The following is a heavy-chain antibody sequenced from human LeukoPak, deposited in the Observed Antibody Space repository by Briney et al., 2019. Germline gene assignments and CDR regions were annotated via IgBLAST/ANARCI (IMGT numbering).Heavy chain of an antibody. D-gene: IGHD6-19*01. Sequence: ASVKVSCKASGYTFTGYYMHWVRQAPGQGLEWMGWINPNSGGTNYAQKFQGRVTMTRDTSISTAYMELSRLRSDDTAVYYCARIDSSGWDAFGYWGQGTLVTVSS. CDR2: INPNSGGT. CDR3: ARIDSSGWDAFGY. CDR1: GYTFTGYY. J-gene: IGHJ4*02. V-gene: IGHV1-2*02.